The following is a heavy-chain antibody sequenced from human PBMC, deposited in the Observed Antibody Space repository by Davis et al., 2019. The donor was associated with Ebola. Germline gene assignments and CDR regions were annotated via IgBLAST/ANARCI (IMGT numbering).Heavy chain of an antibody. D-gene: IGHD6-13*01. CDR3: AREGHGSPYDY. V-gene: IGHV1-2*04. CDR2: NNPNSGGT. CDR1: GYTFTGYY. J-gene: IGHJ4*02. Sequence: AASVKVSCKASGYTFTGYYMHWVRQAPGQGLEWMGWNNPNSGGTNYAQKFQGWVTMTRDTSISTAYMELSRLRSDDTAVYYCAREGHGSPYDYWGQGTLVTVSS.